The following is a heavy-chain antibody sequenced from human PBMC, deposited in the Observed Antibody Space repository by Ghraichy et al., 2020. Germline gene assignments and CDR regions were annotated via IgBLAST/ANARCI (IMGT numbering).Heavy chain of an antibody. J-gene: IGHJ6*02. Sequence: SETLSLTCTVSGDSITSGDYYWSWIRQPPGKGLEWIGYISYGGSAYYNPSLKSRLIISIHTSENQFSLRLRSVTAADTGVYYCKAYYNYWRGLPEGMDVWGQGTTVTVSS. CDR1: GDSITSGDYY. D-gene: IGHD3-3*01. CDR3: KAYYNYWRGLPEGMDV. V-gene: IGHV4-30-4*01. CDR2: ISYGGSA.